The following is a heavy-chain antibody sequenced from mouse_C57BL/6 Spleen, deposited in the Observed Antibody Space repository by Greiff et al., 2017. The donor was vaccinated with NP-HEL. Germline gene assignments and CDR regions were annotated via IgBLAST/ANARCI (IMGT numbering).Heavy chain of an antibody. CDR3: AREGDYYAMDY. V-gene: IGHV1-19*01. Sequence: VQLQQSGPVLVKPGASVKMSCKASGYTFTDYYMNWVKQSHGKSLEWIGNINPSNGGTNYNEKFKSKATLTVDKSSSTAYMQLSSLTSEDSAVYYCAREGDYYAMDYWGQGTSVTVSS. CDR1: GYTFTDYY. CDR2: INPSNGGT. J-gene: IGHJ4*01.